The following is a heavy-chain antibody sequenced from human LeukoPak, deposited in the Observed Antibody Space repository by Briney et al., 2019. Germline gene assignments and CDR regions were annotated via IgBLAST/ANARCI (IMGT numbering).Heavy chain of an antibody. V-gene: IGHV4-59*01. J-gene: IGHJ4*02. Sequence: SETLSLTCSVSGGSISPYYWSWIRQPPGKGLEWIAYIHYSGSTNYNPSLKSRVTISVDTSKNQFSLKLSSVTAADTAVYYCARGDTGNYYYFDYWGQGTLDTVSS. CDR2: IHYSGST. D-gene: IGHD1-26*01. CDR3: ARGDTGNYYYFDY. CDR1: GGSISPYY.